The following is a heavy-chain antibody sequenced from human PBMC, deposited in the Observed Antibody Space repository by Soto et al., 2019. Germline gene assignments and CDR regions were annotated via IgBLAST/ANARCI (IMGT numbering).Heavy chain of an antibody. Sequence: SVKVSCKASGGTFSIYAISWVRQAPGQGLEWMGGIIPIFGTANYAQKFQGRVTITADESTSTAYMELSSLRSEDTAVYYCASGSPYYDSSGYYQHAQTYFDYWGQGTLVTVS. D-gene: IGHD3-22*01. J-gene: IGHJ4*02. CDR1: GGTFSIYA. CDR2: IIPIFGTA. CDR3: ASGSPYYDSSGYYQHAQTYFDY. V-gene: IGHV1-69*13.